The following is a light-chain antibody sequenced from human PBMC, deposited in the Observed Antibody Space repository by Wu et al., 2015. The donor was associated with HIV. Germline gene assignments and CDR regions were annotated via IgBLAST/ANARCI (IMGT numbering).Light chain of an antibody. J-gene: IGKJ2*01. CDR2: GAS. CDR3: QHYDNSPPYT. V-gene: IGKV3-20*01. CDR1: QSVSGSY. Sequence: EIVLTQSPGTLSLSPGERATLSCRASQSVSGSYLAWYQHKPGQAPRLLIYGASSRATGIPDRFSGSGSGTDFTLTISRLEPEDFAVFYCQHYDNSPPYTFGQGTKAGDQT.